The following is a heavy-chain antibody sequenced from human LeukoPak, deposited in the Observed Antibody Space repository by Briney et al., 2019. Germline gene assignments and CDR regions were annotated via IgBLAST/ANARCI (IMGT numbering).Heavy chain of an antibody. J-gene: IGHJ4*02. V-gene: IGHV1-69*01. Sequence: GSSVKVSCKASGGTFSSYAISWVRQAPGQGLEWMGGIIPIFGTANYAQKFQGRVTITADESTSTAYMELSSLRSEDTAVYYCASNAERYYDILTGGFDYWGQGTLVTVSS. D-gene: IGHD3-9*01. CDR1: GGTFSSYA. CDR3: ASNAERYYDILTGGFDY. CDR2: IIPIFGTA.